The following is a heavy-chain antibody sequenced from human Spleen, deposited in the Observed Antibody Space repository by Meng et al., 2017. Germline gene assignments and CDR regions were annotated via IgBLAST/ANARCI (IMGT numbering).Heavy chain of an antibody. Sequence: GFFVSRYAMHWVRQAPGKGLEWVAVISNEGSEKYYADSVKGRFTISRDNSKNTLYLQMNSLRAEDTAVYYCVPRTTYFDSWGLGTLVTVSS. CDR1: GFFVSRYA. J-gene: IGHJ4*02. D-gene: IGHD4-11*01. V-gene: IGHV3-30*04. CDR2: ISNEGSEK. CDR3: VPRTTYFDS.